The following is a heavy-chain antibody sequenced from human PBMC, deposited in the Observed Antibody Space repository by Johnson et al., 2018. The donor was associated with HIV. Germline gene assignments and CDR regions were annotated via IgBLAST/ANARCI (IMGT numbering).Heavy chain of an antibody. CDR3: ARGKWLDAFDI. V-gene: IGHV3-66*01. J-gene: IGHJ3*02. CDR1: GITFSSYA. CDR2: IYSGGNT. Sequence: VQLVESGGGVVQPGRSLRLSCAASGITFSSYAMHWVRQAPGKGLEWVSVIYSGGNTYYADSVKGRFSISRDNSKNTVYLQMNNLRAEDTAVYYCARGKWLDAFDIWGQGTMVTVSS. D-gene: IGHD6-19*01.